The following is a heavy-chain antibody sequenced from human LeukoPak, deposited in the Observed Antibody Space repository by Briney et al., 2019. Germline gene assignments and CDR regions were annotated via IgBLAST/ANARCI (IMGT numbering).Heavy chain of an antibody. CDR3: ERIITMVRGVIPHFDY. CDR2: ISGSGGST. D-gene: IGHD3-10*01. CDR1: GFIFSSYA. J-gene: IGHJ4*02. V-gene: IGHV3-23*01. Sequence: GGSLRLSCVASGFIFSSYAMSWVRQAPGKGLEWVSAISGSGGSTYYADSVKGRFTISRDNSKNTLYLQMNSLRAEDTAVYYCERIITMVRGVIPHFDYWGQGTLVTVSS.